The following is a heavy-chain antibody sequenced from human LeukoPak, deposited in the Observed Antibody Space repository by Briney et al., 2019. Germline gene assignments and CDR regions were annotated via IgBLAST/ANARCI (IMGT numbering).Heavy chain of an antibody. CDR3: ATGGMENGGHNEYGMDV. CDR1: GYTLTELS. J-gene: IGHJ6*02. D-gene: IGHD4-23*01. Sequence: APVKVSCKVSGYTLTELSMHWVRQAPGKGLEWMGGFDPEDGETIYAQKFQGRVTMTEDTSTDTAYMELSSLRSEDTAVYYCATGGMENGGHNEYGMDVWGQGTTVTVSS. CDR2: FDPEDGET. V-gene: IGHV1-24*01.